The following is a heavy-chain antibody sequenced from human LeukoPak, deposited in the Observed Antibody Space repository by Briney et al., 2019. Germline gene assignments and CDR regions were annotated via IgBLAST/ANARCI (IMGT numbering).Heavy chain of an antibody. Sequence: GGSLRLSCAASGFTFSSYAMSWVRQAPGKGLEWGSVISGSGGSTYYADSVRGRFTISRDNSKNTLYLQMNSLRGEDTAVYYCAKGEVVPAAIYGMDVWGQGTTVTVS. CDR1: GFTFSSYA. CDR2: ISGSGGST. CDR3: AKGEVVPAAIYGMDV. J-gene: IGHJ6*02. V-gene: IGHV3-23*01. D-gene: IGHD2-2*02.